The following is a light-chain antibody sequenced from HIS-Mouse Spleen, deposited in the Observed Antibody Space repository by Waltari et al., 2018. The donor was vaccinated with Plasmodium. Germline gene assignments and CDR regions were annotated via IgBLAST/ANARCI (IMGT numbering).Light chain of an antibody. CDR3: QQRSNWPPLT. CDR2: DAS. V-gene: IGKV3-11*01. J-gene: IGKJ4*01. Sequence: EIVLTQSRATLSLSPGERAILFCRASQSVSSYLAWYQQKPGQAPRLLIYDASNRATRIPARFSGSGSGTDFTLTISSLEPEDFAVYYCQQRSNWPPLTFGGGTKVEIK. CDR1: QSVSSY.